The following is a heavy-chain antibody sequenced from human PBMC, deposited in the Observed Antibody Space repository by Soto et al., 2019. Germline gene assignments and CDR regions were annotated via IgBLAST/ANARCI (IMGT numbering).Heavy chain of an antibody. Sequence: GGSLRLSCTASGFTFGDYAMSWVRQAPGKGLEWVGFIRSKAYGGTTEYAASVKGRFTISRDDSKSIAYLQMNSLKTKDTAVYYCTRDVRGARDYWGQGTLVTVSS. CDR3: TRDVRGARDY. CDR1: GFTFGDYA. CDR2: IRSKAYGGTT. D-gene: IGHD3-10*02. V-gene: IGHV3-49*04. J-gene: IGHJ4*02.